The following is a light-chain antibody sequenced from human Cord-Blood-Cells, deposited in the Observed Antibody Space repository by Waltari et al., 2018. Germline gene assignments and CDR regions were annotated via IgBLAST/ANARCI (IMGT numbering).Light chain of an antibody. CDR1: SSDVGGYKY. CDR2: EVS. V-gene: IGLV2-14*01. CDR3: SSYTSSSTPYVV. J-gene: IGLJ2*01. Sequence: QSALTQPASVSGSPGQSITIPCPGTSSDVGGYKYVSWYQQHPGKAPKLMIYEVSNRPSGVSNRFSGSKSGNTASLTISGLQAEDEADYYCSSYTSSSTPYVVFGGGTKLTVL.